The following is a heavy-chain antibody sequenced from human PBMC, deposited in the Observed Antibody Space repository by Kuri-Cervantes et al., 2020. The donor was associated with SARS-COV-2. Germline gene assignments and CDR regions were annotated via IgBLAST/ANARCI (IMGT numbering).Heavy chain of an antibody. D-gene: IGHD2-21*01. Sequence: ETLSLTCTVSGGSISSSSYYWGWIRQPPGKGLEWIGSIYYSGSTYYNPSLKSRVTISVDTSKNQFSLKLSSVTAADTAVYYCARFEGVVPFDYWGQGTLVTVSS. V-gene: IGHV4-39*01. CDR1: GGSISSSSYY. CDR2: IYYSGST. CDR3: ARFEGVVPFDY. J-gene: IGHJ4*02.